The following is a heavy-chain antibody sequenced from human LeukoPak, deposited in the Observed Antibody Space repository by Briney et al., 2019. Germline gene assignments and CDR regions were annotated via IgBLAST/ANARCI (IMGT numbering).Heavy chain of an antibody. D-gene: IGHD1-26*01. CDR2: IRYDGSNK. V-gene: IGHV3-30*02. CDR3: AAKGNGYTGIYLFAH. CDR1: GFTFSSYG. Sequence: GGSLRLSCAASGFTFSSYGMHWVRQAPGKGLEWVAFIRYDGSNKYYADSVKGRFTISRDNSENTLDLHMHSLRAEDTAVYYCAAKGNGYTGIYLFAHWGQGTLVTVSS. J-gene: IGHJ4*02.